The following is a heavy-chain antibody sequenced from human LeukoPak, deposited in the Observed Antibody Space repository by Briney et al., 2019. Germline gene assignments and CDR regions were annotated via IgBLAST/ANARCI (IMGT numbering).Heavy chain of an antibody. J-gene: IGHJ3*02. Sequence: SVKVSCKASGGTLTTYPISWVRQAPGQGLEWMGGIIPIFGTANYAQKFQGRVTITADESTSTAYMELSSLRSEDTAVYYCARTLQKEAFDIWGQGTMVTVSS. D-gene: IGHD3-16*01. V-gene: IGHV1-69*13. CDR2: IIPIFGTA. CDR1: GGTLTTYP. CDR3: ARTLQKEAFDI.